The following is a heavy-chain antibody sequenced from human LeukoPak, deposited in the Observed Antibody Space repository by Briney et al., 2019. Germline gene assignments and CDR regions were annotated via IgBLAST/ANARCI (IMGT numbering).Heavy chain of an antibody. CDR3: AKSSREYYYDSSGPIDI. CDR1: GGSISSYY. V-gene: IGHV4-59*01. J-gene: IGHJ3*02. D-gene: IGHD3-22*01. Sequence: PSQTLSLTCTVSGGSISSYYWSWIRQPPGKGLEWIGYIYYSGSTNYNPSLKSRVTISVDTSKNQFSLKLSSVTAADTAVYYCAKSSREYYYDSSGPIDIWGQGTMVTVSS. CDR2: IYYSGST.